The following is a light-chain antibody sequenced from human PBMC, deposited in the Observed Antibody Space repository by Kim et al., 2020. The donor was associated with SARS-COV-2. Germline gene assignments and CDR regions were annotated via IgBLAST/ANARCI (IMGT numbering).Light chain of an antibody. CDR2: DAS. V-gene: IGKV1-5*01. CDR1: QSITGW. Sequence: GDRVTITCRASQSITGWLAWNQQKPGKAPQLLIYDASNLESGVPSRFSGSGSGTEFTLTISSLQPDDFATYYCQQYNAYRTFGQGTKVE. J-gene: IGKJ1*01. CDR3: QQYNAYRT.